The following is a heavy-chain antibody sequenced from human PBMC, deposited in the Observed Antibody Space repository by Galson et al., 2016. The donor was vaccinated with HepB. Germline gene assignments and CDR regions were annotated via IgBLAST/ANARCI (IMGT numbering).Heavy chain of an antibody. CDR2: ISRSGDST. Sequence: SLRLSCAASGFTFRNYGMTWVRQAPGEGLEVVSSISRSGDSTDYADSVKGRFTISRDNSKNTLSLQMNSLTADDTAIYYCAQGSTAPAVWGKGTTVTVSS. CDR3: AQGSTAPAV. D-gene: IGHD2-2*01. CDR1: GFTFRNYG. J-gene: IGHJ6*04. V-gene: IGHV3-23*01.